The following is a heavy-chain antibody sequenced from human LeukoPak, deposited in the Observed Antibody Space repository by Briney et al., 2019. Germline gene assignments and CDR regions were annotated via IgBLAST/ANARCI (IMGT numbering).Heavy chain of an antibody. D-gene: IGHD6-13*01. Sequence: PGGSLRLSCAASGFTFSSYGMSWVRQAPGKGLEWVANIKQDRSEKYYVDSVKGRFTISRDNAKNSLYLQMNSLRAEDTAVYYCARETRSGQQPIWGQGTMVTVSS. J-gene: IGHJ3*02. V-gene: IGHV3-7*01. CDR3: ARETRSGQQPI. CDR1: GFTFSSYG. CDR2: IKQDRSEK.